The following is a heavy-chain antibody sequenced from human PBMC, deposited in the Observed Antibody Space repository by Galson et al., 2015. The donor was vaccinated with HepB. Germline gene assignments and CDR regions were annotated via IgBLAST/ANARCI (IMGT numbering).Heavy chain of an antibody. D-gene: IGHD2-21*01. J-gene: IGHJ3*02. V-gene: IGHV4-38-2*02. CDR3: ARDQVGCGGDCSVGAFDI. CDR1: GYSINSGYY. CDR2: ISHSGTT. Sequence: SETLSLTCTVSGYSINSGYYWGWIRQPPGKGLEWIGIISHSGTTYYNPSLKSRVTISVDTSKNQFSLKLSSVTAADTAVYYCARDQVGCGGDCSVGAFDIWGQGTMVTVSS.